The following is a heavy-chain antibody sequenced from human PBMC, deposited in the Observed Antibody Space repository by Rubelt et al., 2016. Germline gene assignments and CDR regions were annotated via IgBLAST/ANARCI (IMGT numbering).Heavy chain of an antibody. CDR1: GGSISSSSYY. D-gene: IGHD3-3*01. V-gene: IGHV4-39*01. CDR2: IYYTGST. J-gene: IGHJ4*02. CDR3: ARQGNYDFWSGYPLFDY. Sequence: QLQLQESGPGLVKPSETLSLTCTVSGGSISSSSYYWGWIRQPPGKGLEWIGSIYYTGSTYYNTSLESRVTISVDTSKNQFSVTLTSVTATDTSVFYCARQGNYDFWSGYPLFDYWGQGTLVTVSS.